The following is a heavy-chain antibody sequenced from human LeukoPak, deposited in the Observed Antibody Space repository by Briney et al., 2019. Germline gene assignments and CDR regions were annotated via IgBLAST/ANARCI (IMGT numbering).Heavy chain of an antibody. CDR1: GFTFDDYA. CDR2: ISWNSGSI. CDR3: AGSGIAVGDAFDI. J-gene: IGHJ3*02. Sequence: GGSLRLSCAASGFTFDDYAMHWVRQAPGKGLEWVSGISWNSGSIGYADSVKGRFTISRDNAKNSLYLQMNSLRAEDMALYYCAGSGIAVGDAFDIWGQGTMVTVSS. D-gene: IGHD6-19*01. V-gene: IGHV3-9*03.